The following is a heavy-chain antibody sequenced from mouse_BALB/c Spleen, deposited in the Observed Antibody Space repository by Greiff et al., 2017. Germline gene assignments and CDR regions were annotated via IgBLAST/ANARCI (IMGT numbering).Heavy chain of an antibody. Sequence: VQLPPPGAELVRPGASVKLFCKASGYTFTSYWKNWVKQRPGQGLEWIGMIDPSDSETHYNQMFKDKATLTVDKSSSTAYMQLSSLTSEDSAVYYCARKGGGYPSFAYWGQGTLVTVSA. V-gene: IGHV1-61*01. CDR2: IDPSDSET. D-gene: IGHD2-2*01. CDR3: ARKGGGYPSFAY. CDR1: GYTFTSYW. J-gene: IGHJ3*01.